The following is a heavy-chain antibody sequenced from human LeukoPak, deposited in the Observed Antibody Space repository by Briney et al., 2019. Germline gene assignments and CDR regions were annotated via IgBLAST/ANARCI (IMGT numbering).Heavy chain of an antibody. Sequence: GGSLRLSCAASGFTFSSYSMNWVRQAPGKGLEWVSSISSSSSYIYYADSVKGRFTISRDSAKNSLYLQMNSLRAQDTAVYYCASMVPGIAVAGMFVWGQGTLVTVSS. D-gene: IGHD6-19*01. CDR3: ASMVPGIAVAGMFV. CDR1: GFTFSSYS. CDR2: ISSSSSYI. J-gene: IGHJ4*02. V-gene: IGHV3-21*01.